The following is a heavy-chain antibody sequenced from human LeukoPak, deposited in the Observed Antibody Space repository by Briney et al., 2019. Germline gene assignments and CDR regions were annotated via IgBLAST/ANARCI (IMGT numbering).Heavy chain of an antibody. V-gene: IGHV5-51*01. CDR1: GYTFTNFW. J-gene: IGHJ6*02. CDR3: AGVGSSSSWYYYYGMDV. Sequence: HGESLKISCKTSGYTFTNFWIAWVRQMPGKGLEWLGAIYPDDSDTRYSPSFQGQVTISADKSISTAYLQWSSLKASDTAMYYCAGVGSSSSWYYYYGMDVWGQGTTVTVSS. D-gene: IGHD6-13*01. CDR2: IYPDDSDT.